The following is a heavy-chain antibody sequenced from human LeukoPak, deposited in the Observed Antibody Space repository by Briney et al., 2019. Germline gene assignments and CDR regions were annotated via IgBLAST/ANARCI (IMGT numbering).Heavy chain of an antibody. CDR1: GYSFTSYW. J-gene: IGHJ4*02. CDR2: IYPGDSDT. CDR3: ARHGYYILTGYYVAFDC. D-gene: IGHD3-9*01. Sequence: GEPLKISCKGSGYSFTSYWIGWVRQMPGKGLEWMGIIYPGDSDTTYSPSFQGQVTISADKSISTAYLQWSSLKAADTAMYYCARHGYYILTGYYVAFDCWGQGTLVTVSS. V-gene: IGHV5-51*01.